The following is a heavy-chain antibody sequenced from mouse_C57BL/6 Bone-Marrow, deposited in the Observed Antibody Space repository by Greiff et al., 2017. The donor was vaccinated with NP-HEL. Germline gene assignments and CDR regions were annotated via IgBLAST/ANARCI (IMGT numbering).Heavy chain of an antibody. V-gene: IGHV1-15*01. Sequence: LVESGAELVRPGASVTLSCKASGYTFTDYEMHWVKQTPVHGLEWIGAIDPETGGTAYNQKFKGKAILTADKSSSTAYMELRSLTSEDSAVYYCTPYDFFDYWGQGTTLTVSS. CDR2: IDPETGGT. CDR1: GYTFTDYE. CDR3: TPYDFFDY. J-gene: IGHJ2*01. D-gene: IGHD2-4*01.